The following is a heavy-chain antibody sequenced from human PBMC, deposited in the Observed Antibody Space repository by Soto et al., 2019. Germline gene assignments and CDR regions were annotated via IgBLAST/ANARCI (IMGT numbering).Heavy chain of an antibody. D-gene: IGHD5-12*01. CDR2: IIPIFGTA. CDR3: ARSVGGYNSVDGTGSFDY. J-gene: IGHJ4*02. Sequence: ASVKVSCKASGGTFSSYAISWVRQAPGQGLEWMGGIIPIFGTANYAQKFQGRVTITADESTSTAYMELSSLRSEDTAVYYCARSVGGYNSVDGTGSFDYWGQGTLVTVSS. V-gene: IGHV1-69*13. CDR1: GGTFSSYA.